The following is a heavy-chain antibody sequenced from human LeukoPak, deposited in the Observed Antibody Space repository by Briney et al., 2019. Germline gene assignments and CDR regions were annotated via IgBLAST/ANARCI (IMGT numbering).Heavy chain of an antibody. CDR3: AKYDIVVVPGAIYYYGMDV. D-gene: IGHD2-2*01. Sequence: PGGSLRLSCAASGFTFSSYAMSWVRQAPGKGLEWVSAISGSGGSTYYADSVKGRFTISRDNSKNTLYLQMNSLRAEDTAVYYCAKYDIVVVPGAIYYYGMDVWGQGTTVTGSS. J-gene: IGHJ6*02. CDR1: GFTFSSYA. CDR2: ISGSGGST. V-gene: IGHV3-23*01.